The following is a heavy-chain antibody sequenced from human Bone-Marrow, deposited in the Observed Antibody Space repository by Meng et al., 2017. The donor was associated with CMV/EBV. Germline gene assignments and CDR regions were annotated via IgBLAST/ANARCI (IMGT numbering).Heavy chain of an antibody. CDR3: AKGMAGRLAIVDC. CDR1: GFTFNSYW. Sequence: AASGFTFNSYWMHWVRQAPGKGLVWVSHITNDGSRTAYADPVKGRFSISRDSTSNTLYLQMNSLRAEDTAVYYCAKGMAGRLAIVDCWGQGTLVTVSS. J-gene: IGHJ4*02. V-gene: IGHV3-74*01. CDR2: ITNDGSRT. D-gene: IGHD6-6*01.